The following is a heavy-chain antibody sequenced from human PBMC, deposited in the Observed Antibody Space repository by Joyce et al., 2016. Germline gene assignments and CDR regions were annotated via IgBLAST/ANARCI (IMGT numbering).Heavy chain of an antibody. CDR3: ARAVATVTGYYRGPFDY. J-gene: IGHJ4*01. D-gene: IGHD3-9*01. CDR2: INHSGSA. Sequence: QVQLQQWGAGLLKPSETLSLTCAVKGGSFNGYFWTWIRQSPGKGLEWIGEINHSGSASHNPSLMSRVNISVDTSSNRFSLNLNSMTAADTAVYYCARAVATVTGYYRGPFDYWGQGTLVTVSS. V-gene: IGHV4-34*01. CDR1: GGSFNGYF.